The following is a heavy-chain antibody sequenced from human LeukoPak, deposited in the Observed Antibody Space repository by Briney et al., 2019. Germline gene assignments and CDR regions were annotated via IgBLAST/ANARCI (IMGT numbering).Heavy chain of an antibody. CDR2: IIPIFGTA. D-gene: IGHD1-1*01. V-gene: IGHV1-69*13. CDR1: GGTFSSYA. J-gene: IGHJ4*02. Sequence: SVKVSCKASGGTFSSYAISWVRQATGQGLEWMGGIIPIFGTANYAQKFQGRVTITADESTSTAYMELSSLRYEDTAVYYCARDQGNGGFDYWGQGTLVTVSS. CDR3: ARDQGNGGFDY.